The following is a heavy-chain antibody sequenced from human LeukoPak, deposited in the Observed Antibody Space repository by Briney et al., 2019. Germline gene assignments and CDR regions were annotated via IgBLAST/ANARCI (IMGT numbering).Heavy chain of an antibody. J-gene: IGHJ5*02. V-gene: IGHV3-23*01. D-gene: IGHD3-10*01. CDR1: GFTFSSCA. Sequence: GGPLRLSCAASGFTFSSCAMSWVRQAPGKGLEWVSAISGSGGSTYYADSVKGRFTISRDNSKNTLYLQMNSLRAEDTAVYYCAKERYYGSGSYYKVNWFDPWGQGTLVTVSS. CDR3: AKERYYGSGSYYKVNWFDP. CDR2: ISGSGGST.